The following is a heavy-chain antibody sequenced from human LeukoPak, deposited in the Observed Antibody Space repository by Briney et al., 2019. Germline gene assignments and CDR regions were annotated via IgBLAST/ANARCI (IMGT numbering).Heavy chain of an antibody. V-gene: IGHV3-33*01. CDR2: IWSDGSHQ. D-gene: IGHD1-26*01. Sequence: GGSLRLSCAASGFXFNTYGMHWVRQAPGKGLEWVAVIWSDGSHQTYADSVRGRFTISRDNSKSTLYLQMNSLRTEDTAVYYCATDRGGYPFDYWGQGTLVTVSS. CDR3: ATDRGGYPFDY. CDR1: GFXFNTYG. J-gene: IGHJ4*02.